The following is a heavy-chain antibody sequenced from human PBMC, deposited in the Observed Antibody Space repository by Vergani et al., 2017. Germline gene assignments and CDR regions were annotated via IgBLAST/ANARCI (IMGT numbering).Heavy chain of an antibody. D-gene: IGHD3-22*01. J-gene: IGHJ4*02. CDR3: TRRYDYSAYYYGY. V-gene: IGHV3-49*03. CDR1: GFTFGDYA. Sequence: EVQLVESGGGLVQPGRSLRLSCTASGFTFGDYAMSWFRQAPGKGLEWVGFISSKTYGGTTEYAASVKGRFTISRDDSKSIAYLQMNSLKTEDTAVYYCTRRYDYSAYYYGYWGQGTLVTVSS. CDR2: ISSKTYGGTT.